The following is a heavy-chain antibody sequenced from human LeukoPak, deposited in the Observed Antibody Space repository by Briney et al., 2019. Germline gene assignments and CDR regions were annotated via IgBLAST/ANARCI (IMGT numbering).Heavy chain of an antibody. CDR1: GFTLSSYW. D-gene: IGHD6-13*01. Sequence: GGSPRLSCATPGFTLSSYWMHWVRPTPGKGVGWVSRIKSDGSSTSYADSVKGRFTISRDNVKNTLYLQMNSLRAEDTAVYYCARDGSSWSNWLDPWGQGTLVTVSS. J-gene: IGHJ5*02. CDR2: IKSDGSST. V-gene: IGHV3-74*01. CDR3: ARDGSSWSNWLDP.